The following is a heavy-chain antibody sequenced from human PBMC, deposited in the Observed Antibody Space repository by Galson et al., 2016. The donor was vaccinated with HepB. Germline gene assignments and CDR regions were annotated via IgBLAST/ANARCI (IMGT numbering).Heavy chain of an antibody. CDR2: ISSASDDI. Sequence: SLRLSCAASGFSLSIYSMNWVRQAPGKGLEWVSYISSASDDIYCEDSVKGRFTISRDNAKNTLYLQMNSLRDEDTAVYYCARHYDDSRVNRWFDPWGHGTLVTVSS. CDR1: GFSLSIYS. J-gene: IGHJ5*02. CDR3: ARHYDDSRVNRWFDP. V-gene: IGHV3-48*02. D-gene: IGHD3-22*01.